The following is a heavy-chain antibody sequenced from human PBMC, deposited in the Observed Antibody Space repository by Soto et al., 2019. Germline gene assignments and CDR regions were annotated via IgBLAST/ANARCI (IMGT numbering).Heavy chain of an antibody. CDR1: GGSISSSSYY. CDR3: AGLHDYGDPAAFDI. D-gene: IGHD4-17*01. Sequence: QLQLQESGPGLVKPSETLSLTCTVSGGSISSSSYYWGWIRQPPGKGLEWLGCIYYSGSTYYNPSRKSRVTISVDTSKSQFAVKLSAVTAADTAVYYCAGLHDYGDPAAFDIWGEGTMVTDSS. J-gene: IGHJ3*02. V-gene: IGHV4-39*01. CDR2: IYYSGST.